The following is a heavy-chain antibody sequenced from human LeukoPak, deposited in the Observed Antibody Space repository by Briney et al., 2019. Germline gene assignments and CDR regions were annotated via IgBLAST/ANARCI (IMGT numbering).Heavy chain of an antibody. V-gene: IGHV1-69*04. CDR2: IIPILGIA. D-gene: IGHD1-26*01. Sequence: SVKVSCKASGGTFSSYAIGWVRQAPGQGLEWMGRIIPILGIANYAQKFQGRVTITADKSTSTAYMELSSLRSEDTAVYYCARVQSGSYSYWYFDLWGRGTLVTVSS. J-gene: IGHJ2*01. CDR3: ARVQSGSYSYWYFDL. CDR1: GGTFSSYA.